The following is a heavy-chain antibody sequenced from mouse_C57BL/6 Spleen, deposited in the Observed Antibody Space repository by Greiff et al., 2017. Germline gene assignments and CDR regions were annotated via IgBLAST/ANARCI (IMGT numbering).Heavy chain of an antibody. Sequence: QVQLKQPGAELVKPGASVKLSCKASGYTFTSYWKQWVKQRPGQGLEWIGEIDPSDSYTNYNQKFKGKATLTVDTSSSTAYMQLSSLTSEDSAVYYCARSGNEAYWGQGTLVTVSA. J-gene: IGHJ3*01. CDR1: GYTFTSYW. CDR3: ARSGNEAY. D-gene: IGHD2-1*01. CDR2: IDPSDSYT. V-gene: IGHV1-50*01.